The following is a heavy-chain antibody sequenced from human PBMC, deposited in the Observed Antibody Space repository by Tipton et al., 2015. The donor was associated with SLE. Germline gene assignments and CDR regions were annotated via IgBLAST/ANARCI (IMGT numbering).Heavy chain of an antibody. D-gene: IGHD3-3*01. V-gene: IGHV4-61*08. CDR3: ARVDGGRVDY. CDR1: GGSISSGGYY. Sequence: TLSLTCTVSGGSISSGGYYWSWIRQHPGKGLEWIGYIYYSGSTNYNPSLKSRVTISVDTSKNQFSLKLSSVTAADTAVYYCARVDGGRVDYWGQGTLVTVSS. J-gene: IGHJ4*02. CDR2: IYYSGST.